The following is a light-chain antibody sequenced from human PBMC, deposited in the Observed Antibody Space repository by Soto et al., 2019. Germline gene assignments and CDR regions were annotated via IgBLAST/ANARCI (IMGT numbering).Light chain of an antibody. CDR1: QSVFHSFNNKDH. Sequence: DIVMTQSPESLAVSLGERATINCKSSQSVFHSFNNKDHLAWYQQKPGQSPKALIFWAPTRESGVPDRFSGSGSGTDFTLTIISLQDDDGGVYSCQQYYSHPYSFGQGTNLEIK. V-gene: IGKV4-1*01. CDR3: QQYYSHPYS. J-gene: IGKJ2*01. CDR2: WAP.